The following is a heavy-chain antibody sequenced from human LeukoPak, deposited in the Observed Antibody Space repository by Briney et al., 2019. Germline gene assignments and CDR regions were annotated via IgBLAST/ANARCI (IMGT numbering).Heavy chain of an antibody. V-gene: IGHV1-69*06. CDR2: IIPIFGTA. CDR1: GGSFSIYA. D-gene: IGHD1-26*01. CDR3: ARGPLVGATGLPPTHYYYYYMDV. Sequence: SVKVSCKASGGSFSIYAISWVRQAPGQGLEWMGGIIPIFGTANYAQNFQGRVTITADKSTSTAYMEPSSLRSEDTAVYYCARGPLVGATGLPPTHYYYYYMDVWGKGTTVTVSS. J-gene: IGHJ6*03.